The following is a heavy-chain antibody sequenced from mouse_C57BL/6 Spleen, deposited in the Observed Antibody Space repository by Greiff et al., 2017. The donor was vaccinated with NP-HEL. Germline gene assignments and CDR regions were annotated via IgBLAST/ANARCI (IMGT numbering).Heavy chain of an antibody. Sequence: QVQLQQSGPELVKPGASVKISCKASGYAFSSSWMNWVKQRPGKGLEWIGRIYPGDGDTNYNGKFKGKATLTADKSSSTAYMQLSSLTSEDSAVYFCATQLGQGYWGQGTTLTVSS. CDR1: GYAFSSSW. V-gene: IGHV1-82*01. D-gene: IGHD4-1*02. CDR2: IYPGDGDT. J-gene: IGHJ2*01. CDR3: ATQLGQGY.